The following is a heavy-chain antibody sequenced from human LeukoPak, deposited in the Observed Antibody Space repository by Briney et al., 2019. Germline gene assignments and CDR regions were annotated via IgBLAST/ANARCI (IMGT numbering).Heavy chain of an antibody. V-gene: IGHV3-23*01. J-gene: IGHJ4*02. CDR1: GFTFSSYA. CDR3: AKRGRGDYDILTGYYLDY. D-gene: IGHD3-9*01. Sequence: SGGYLRLSCAASGFTFSSYAMSWVRRAPGKGLEWVSAISGSGGSTYYADSVKGRFTISRDNSKNTLYLQMNSLRAEDTAVYYCAKRGRGDYDILTGYYLDYWGQGTLVTVSS. CDR2: ISGSGGST.